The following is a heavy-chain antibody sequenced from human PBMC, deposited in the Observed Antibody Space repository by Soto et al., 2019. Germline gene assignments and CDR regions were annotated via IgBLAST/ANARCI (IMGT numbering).Heavy chain of an antibody. Sequence: SETLSLTCTVSGGSTSSYYWSWIRQPPGKGLEWIGYIYYSGSTNYNPSLKSRVTISVDTSKNQFSLKLSSVTAADTAVYYCARPHGGSSGWDNWFDPWGQGTLVTVS. D-gene: IGHD6-25*01. CDR1: GGSTSSYY. CDR2: IYYSGST. V-gene: IGHV4-59*01. CDR3: ARPHGGSSGWDNWFDP. J-gene: IGHJ5*02.